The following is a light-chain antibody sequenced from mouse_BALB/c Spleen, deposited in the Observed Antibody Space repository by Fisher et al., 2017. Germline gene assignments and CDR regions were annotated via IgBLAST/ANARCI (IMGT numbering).Light chain of an antibody. V-gene: IGKV4-74*01. CDR2: LTS. Sequence: IVITQTPAIMSASLGERVTMTCTASSSVSSSYLHWFQQKPRSSPKPWIYLTSNLASGVPARFSGSGSGTSYSLTISSVKAEDAATYYCQQWSGYPLTFGAGTKLELK. CDR1: SSVSSSY. J-gene: IGKJ5*01. CDR3: QQWSGYPLT.